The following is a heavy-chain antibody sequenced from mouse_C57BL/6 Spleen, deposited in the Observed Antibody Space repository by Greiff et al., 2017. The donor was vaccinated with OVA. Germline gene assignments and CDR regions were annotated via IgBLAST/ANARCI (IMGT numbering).Heavy chain of an antibody. Sequence: QVQLKQPGAELVKPGASVKVSCKASGYTFTSYWMHWVKQRPGQGLEWIGRIHPSDSDTNYNQKFKGKATLTVDKSSSTAYMQLSSLTSEDSAVYYCHYYGSSYAMDYWGQGTSVTVSS. CDR2: IHPSDSDT. J-gene: IGHJ4*01. CDR1: GYTFTSYW. V-gene: IGHV1-74*01. D-gene: IGHD1-1*01. CDR3: HYYGSSYAMDY.